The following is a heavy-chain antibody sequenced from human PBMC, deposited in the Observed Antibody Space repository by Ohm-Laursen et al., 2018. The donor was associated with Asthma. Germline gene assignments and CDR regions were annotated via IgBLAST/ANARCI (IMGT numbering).Heavy chain of an antibody. Sequence: SLRLSCAASGFTFSSYSMNWVRQAPGKGLEWVSYITSYSSTTYYADSVKGRFTISRDNSKNTLYLQMNSLRAEDTAVYYCAKVVVMDVWGQGTTVTVSS. CDR2: ITSYSSTT. CDR1: GFTFSSYS. CDR3: AKVVVMDV. J-gene: IGHJ6*02. V-gene: IGHV3-48*01. D-gene: IGHD3-16*02.